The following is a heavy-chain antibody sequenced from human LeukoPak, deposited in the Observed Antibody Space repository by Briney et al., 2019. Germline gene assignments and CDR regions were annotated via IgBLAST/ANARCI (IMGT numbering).Heavy chain of an antibody. D-gene: IGHD2/OR15-2a*01. V-gene: IGHV1-18*04. CDR3: ARGAPGDSVLADY. CDR1: GYTFTAYY. J-gene: IGHJ4*02. Sequence: ASVKVSCKASGYTFTAYYMHWVRQAPGQGLEWLGWISAHNGNTNYAQKVQGKVQGRVTMTTETSTSTAYMELRSLTSDDTAVYYCARGAPGDSVLADYWGQGTLVTVSS. CDR2: ISAHNGNT.